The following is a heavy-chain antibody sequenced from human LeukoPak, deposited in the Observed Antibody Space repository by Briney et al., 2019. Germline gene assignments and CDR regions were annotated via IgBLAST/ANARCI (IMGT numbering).Heavy chain of an antibody. CDR1: EFTFSNYS. V-gene: IGHV3-30*02. J-gene: IGHJ5*02. CDR3: AKVYAFGGVRFDP. D-gene: IGHD3-16*01. CDR2: IRYDGSNK. Sequence: GGSLRLSCAASEFTFSNYSVNWVRQAPGKGLEWVAFIRYDGSNKYYADSVKGRFTISRDNSKNTLYLQMNSLRAEDTAVYYCAKVYAFGGVRFDPWGQGTLVTVSS.